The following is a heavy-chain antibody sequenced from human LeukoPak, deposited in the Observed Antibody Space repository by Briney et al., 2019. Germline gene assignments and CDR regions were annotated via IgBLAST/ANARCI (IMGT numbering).Heavy chain of an antibody. D-gene: IGHD2-8*01. CDR2: IIPILGTA. CDR3: ARDLSNGDPPNYYYYMDV. J-gene: IGHJ6*03. V-gene: IGHV1-69*05. Sequence: ASVKVSCKASGGTFSSYAISWVRQAPGQGLEWMGGIIPILGTANYAQKFQGRVTITTDESTSTAYMELSSLRSEDTAVYYCARDLSNGDPPNYYYYMDVWGKGTTVTVSS. CDR1: GGTFSSYA.